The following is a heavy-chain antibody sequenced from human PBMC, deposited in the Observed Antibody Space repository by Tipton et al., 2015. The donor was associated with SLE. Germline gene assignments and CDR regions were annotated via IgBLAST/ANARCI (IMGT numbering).Heavy chain of an antibody. D-gene: IGHD3-22*01. CDR3: ARGPRLLALNYDSSVGFDY. V-gene: IGHV1-46*01. CDR1: GYTFTSYY. CDR2: INPSGGST. J-gene: IGHJ4*02. Sequence: QLVQSGAEVKKPGASVKVSCKASGYTFTSYYMHWVRQAPGQGLEWMGIINPSGGSTSYAQKFQGRVTMTRDTSISTAYMELSSLRSEDTAVYYCARGPRLLALNYDSSVGFDYWGQGTLVTVSS.